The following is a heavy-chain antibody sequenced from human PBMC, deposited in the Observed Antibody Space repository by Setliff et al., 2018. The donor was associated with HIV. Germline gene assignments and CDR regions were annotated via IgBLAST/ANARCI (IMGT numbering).Heavy chain of an antibody. V-gene: IGHV1-2*02. CDR3: ARGIVGATTYRSL. Sequence: ASVKVSCKASGYTFSGDYMHWVRQAPGQGLEWMGWINPNRGGTNYAQKFQGRLTMTRDRSIRTAYMELTRLTYDDTAVYYCARGIVGATTYRSLWGQGTLVTVSS. CDR1: GYTFSGDY. CDR2: INPNRGGT. D-gene: IGHD1-26*01. J-gene: IGHJ4*02.